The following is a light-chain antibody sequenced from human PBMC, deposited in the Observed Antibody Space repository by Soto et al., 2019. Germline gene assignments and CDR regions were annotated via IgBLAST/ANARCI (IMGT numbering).Light chain of an antibody. J-gene: IGKJ1*01. V-gene: IGKV3-20*01. CDR2: GAS. CDR1: QIVSSNF. Sequence: ETVVTHSPGTLSLCQGERATLSCRASQIVSSNFLAWYQPKPGQAPRLLIYGASSRATGIPDRFTGSGSGTDFTLTICRLQPEDVALYCCKQYANPPQTFGQGTKVDIK. CDR3: KQYANPPQT.